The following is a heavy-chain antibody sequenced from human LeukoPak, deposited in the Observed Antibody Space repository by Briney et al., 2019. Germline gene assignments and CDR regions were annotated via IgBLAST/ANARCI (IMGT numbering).Heavy chain of an antibody. D-gene: IGHD2-8*01. J-gene: IGHJ4*02. CDR3: ARVYLERLTAGYFDH. Sequence: GGSLRLSCAASGFTFSTYAMNWVRQAPGKGLEWVAVISDDGRHNYYAHSVKGRFTISRDNSKSTLYLQMNSLRDDDSAAYFCARVYLERLTAGYFDHWGQGTQVTVSP. V-gene: IGHV3-30*04. CDR2: ISDDGRHN. CDR1: GFTFSTYA.